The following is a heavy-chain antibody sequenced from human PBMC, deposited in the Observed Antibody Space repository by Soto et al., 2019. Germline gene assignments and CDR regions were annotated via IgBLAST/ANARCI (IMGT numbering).Heavy chain of an antibody. CDR1: GDSVSSNSAA. Sequence: PSQTLSLTCAISGDSVSSNSAAWNWIRPSPSRGLEWLGRTYYRSKWYNDYAVSVKSRITINLDTSKNQFSLQLNSVTPEDTAVYYCARVSYSSSWFLDYYYGMDVWGQGTTVTVSS. D-gene: IGHD6-13*01. J-gene: IGHJ6*02. V-gene: IGHV6-1*01. CDR2: TYYRSKWYN. CDR3: ARVSYSSSWFLDYYYGMDV.